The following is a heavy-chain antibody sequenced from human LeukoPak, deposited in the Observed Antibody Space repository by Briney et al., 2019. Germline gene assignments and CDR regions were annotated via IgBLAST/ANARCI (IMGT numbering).Heavy chain of an antibody. Sequence: GGSLRLSCAASGFTFSSYSMNWVRQAPGKGLEWVSSISSSSSYIYYADSVKGRFTIPRDNAENSLYLQMNSLRAEDTAVYYCARALGWGNYDAFDIWGQGTMVTVSS. J-gene: IGHJ3*02. V-gene: IGHV3-21*01. CDR2: ISSSSSYI. D-gene: IGHD1-7*01. CDR3: ARALGWGNYDAFDI. CDR1: GFTFSSYS.